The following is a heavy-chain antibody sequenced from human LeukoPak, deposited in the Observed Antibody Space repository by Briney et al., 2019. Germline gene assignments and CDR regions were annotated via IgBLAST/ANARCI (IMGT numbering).Heavy chain of an antibody. V-gene: IGHV1-69*04. CDR2: IIPILGIA. J-gene: IGHJ4*02. D-gene: IGHD5-24*01. CDR1: GGTFSSYA. Sequence: SVKVSCKASGGTFSSYAISWVRQAPGQGLERMGRIIPILGIANYAQKFQGRVTITADKSTSTAYMELSSLRSEATAVYYCARDGYSVLFDYWGQGTLVTVSS. CDR3: ARDGYSVLFDY.